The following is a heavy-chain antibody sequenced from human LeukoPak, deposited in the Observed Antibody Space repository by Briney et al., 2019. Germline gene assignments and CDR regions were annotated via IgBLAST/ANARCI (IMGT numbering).Heavy chain of an antibody. CDR1: GFTFSNAW. CDR2: IESKTDGGTT. V-gene: IGHV3-15*04. J-gene: IGHJ4*02. Sequence: GGSLRLSCAASGFTFSNAWMSWVRQAPGKGLEWVGRIESKTDGGTTAYAAPVKGRFTISRDDSKSTRFLQMNSLKTEDTAVYYCTAPIVGTTRLDYWGQGTLVTVSS. D-gene: IGHD1-26*01. CDR3: TAPIVGTTRLDY.